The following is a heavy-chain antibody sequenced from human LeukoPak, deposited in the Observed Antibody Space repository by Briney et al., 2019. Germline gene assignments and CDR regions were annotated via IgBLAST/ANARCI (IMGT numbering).Heavy chain of an antibody. D-gene: IGHD6-13*01. J-gene: IGHJ4*02. CDR1: GFPFNNYA. CDR2: ISCSGGAT. Sequence: GGSLRLSCAASGFPFNNYAMSWVRQAPGKGLEWVAGISCSGGATYYADSVKGRLTTSGNNSKNTSYLQMNSLRAEDTAVYYCAKMIGRPAAGSPFDYWGQGTLVTVSS. CDR3: AKMIGRPAAGSPFDY. V-gene: IGHV3-23*01.